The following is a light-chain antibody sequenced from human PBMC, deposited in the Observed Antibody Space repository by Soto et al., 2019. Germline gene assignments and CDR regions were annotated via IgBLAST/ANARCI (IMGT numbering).Light chain of an antibody. CDR2: EGS. CDR3: SSYTGSNNAYV. Sequence: QSVLTQPASVSGSPGQSITISCTGTSSDVGSYNLVSWYQQHPGKAPKLMIYEGSKRPSGVPDRFSGSKSGNTASLTVSGLQAEDEGDYYCSSYTGSNNAYVFGTGTKVTVL. CDR1: SSDVGSYNL. J-gene: IGLJ1*01. V-gene: IGLV2-14*02.